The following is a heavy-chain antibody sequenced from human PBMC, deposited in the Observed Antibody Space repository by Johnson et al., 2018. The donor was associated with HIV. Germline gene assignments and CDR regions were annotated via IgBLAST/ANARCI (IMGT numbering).Heavy chain of an antibody. CDR2: ISYDGSTK. J-gene: IGHJ3*02. D-gene: IGHD5-12*01. CDR1: GFTFSDYY. CDR3: AKSDSGYDAFDI. Sequence: QVRLVESGGGLVQPGGSLRVSCAASGFTFSDYYMSWIRQAPGKGLEWVAVISYDGSTKHYVDSVKGRFTISRDNSKNTLYLQMNSLLPEDTAVYYCAKSDSGYDAFDIWGQGTMVTVSS. V-gene: IGHV3-30*18.